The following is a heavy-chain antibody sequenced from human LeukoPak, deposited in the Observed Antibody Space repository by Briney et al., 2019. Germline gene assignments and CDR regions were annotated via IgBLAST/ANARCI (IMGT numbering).Heavy chain of an antibody. J-gene: IGHJ6*02. V-gene: IGHV1-24*01. CDR2: FDPEDGET. Sequence: GASVKVSCKVSGYTLTELSMHWVRQAPGKGLEWMGGFDPEDGETIYAQKFQGRVTMTEDTSTDTAYMELSSLRSEDTAVYYCATVPSTAPYYYYYGMDVWGQGTTVTVSS. CDR1: GYTLTELS. CDR3: ATVPSTAPYYYYYGMDV.